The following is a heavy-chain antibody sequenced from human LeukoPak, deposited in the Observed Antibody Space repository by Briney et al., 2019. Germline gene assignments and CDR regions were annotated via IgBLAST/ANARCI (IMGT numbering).Heavy chain of an antibody. CDR3: ARVDSYCSGEGCYYYYGMDV. V-gene: IGHV3-33*08. CDR1: GFTFSDHY. D-gene: IGHD2-15*01. CDR2: IWYDGSNK. J-gene: IGHJ6*02. Sequence: PGGSLRLSCAVSGFTFSDHYMDWVRQTPGKGLEWVAVIWYDGSNKYYADSVKGRFTISRDNSKNTLYLQMNSLRAEDTAVYYCARVDSYCSGEGCYYYYGMDVWGQGTTVTVSS.